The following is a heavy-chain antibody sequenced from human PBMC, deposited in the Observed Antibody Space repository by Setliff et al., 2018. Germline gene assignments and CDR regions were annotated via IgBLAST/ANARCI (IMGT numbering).Heavy chain of an antibody. CDR2: IWNDGSNK. D-gene: IGHD2-2*01. CDR3: AKDIVVVPAATFDFWSGSYYMDV. Sequence: TGGSLRLSCVASGFTFSNYGIHWVRQAPGKGLEWVALIWNDGSNKFYGDSVKGRFTISRDNAKNSLYLQMNSLRAEDTAVYYCAKDIVVVPAATFDFWSGSYYMDVWGKGTTVTVSS. J-gene: IGHJ6*03. CDR1: GFTFSNYG. V-gene: IGHV3-33*03.